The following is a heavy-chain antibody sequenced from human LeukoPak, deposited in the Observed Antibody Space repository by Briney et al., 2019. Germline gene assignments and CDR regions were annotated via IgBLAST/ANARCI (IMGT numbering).Heavy chain of an antibody. CDR3: AKLVVVAATQNY. CDR1: GFTFSSYG. CDR2: ISYDGSNK. D-gene: IGHD2-15*01. J-gene: IGHJ4*02. V-gene: IGHV3-30*18. Sequence: GGSLRLSCAASGFTFSSYGMHWVRQAPGKGLEWVAVISYDGSNKFYADSVKGRFTISRDNSKNTLYLQMNSLRAEDTAVYYCAKLVVVAATQNYWGQGTLVTVSS.